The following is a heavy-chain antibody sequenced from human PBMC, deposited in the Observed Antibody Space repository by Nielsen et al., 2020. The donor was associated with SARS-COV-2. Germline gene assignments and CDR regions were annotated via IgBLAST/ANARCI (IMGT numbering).Heavy chain of an antibody. CDR3: AKDGSISGWPDEFDY. Sequence: GESLKISCAASGFSFSMYAMSWVRQAPGTGPRGLEWVSAISGSGGRTFYADSVKGRFTISRDNSKNTLDLQMNSLRGEDTAVYYCAKDGSISGWPDEFDYWGQGTLVTVSS. D-gene: IGHD6-19*01. CDR1: GFSFSMYA. V-gene: IGHV3-23*01. CDR2: ISGSGGRT. J-gene: IGHJ4*02.